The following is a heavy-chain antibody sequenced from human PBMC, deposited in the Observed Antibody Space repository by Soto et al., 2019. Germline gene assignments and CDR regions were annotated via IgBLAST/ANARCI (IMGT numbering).Heavy chain of an antibody. J-gene: IGHJ4*02. D-gene: IGHD2-21*02. CDR2: IYYSGST. Sequence: PSETLSLTCTVSGGSISSGDYYWSWIRQPPGKGLEWIGYIYYSGSTYYNPSLKSRVTISVDTSKNQFSLKLSSVTAADTAVYYCARGRSNCGGDCYPESFDYWGQGTLVTVSS. CDR3: ARGRSNCGGDCYPESFDY. V-gene: IGHV4-30-4*01. CDR1: GGSISSGDYY.